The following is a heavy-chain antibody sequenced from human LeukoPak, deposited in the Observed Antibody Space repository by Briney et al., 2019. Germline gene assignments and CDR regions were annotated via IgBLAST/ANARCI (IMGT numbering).Heavy chain of an antibody. CDR2: IFPGDSDT. CDR1: GYSFTSYY. J-gene: IGHJ4*02. Sequence: GESLQISCKGSGYSFTSYYIVWVRQMPGKGLEWMGIIFPGDSDTRYSPSFQGQVTFSADKSINTAYLQWSSLKASDTAMYYCAGTAPFFDYWGQGTLVTVSS. CDR3: AGTAPFFDY. V-gene: IGHV5-51*01.